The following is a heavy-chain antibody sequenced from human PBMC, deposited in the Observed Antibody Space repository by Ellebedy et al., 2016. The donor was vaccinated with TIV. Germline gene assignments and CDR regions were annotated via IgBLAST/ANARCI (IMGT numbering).Heavy chain of an antibody. J-gene: IGHJ4*02. CDR1: EYTLSGYY. Sequence: AASVKVSCKASEYTLSGYYMHWVRQAPGQGLEWMGSINPKSGAAKYAERFQGRITMTSDTSMNTAYMGLSSLRSDDTAVYFCARGNLLGSWYVNHFDNWGQGSLLTVSS. D-gene: IGHD6-13*01. CDR3: ARGNLLGSWYVNHFDN. CDR2: INPKSGAA. V-gene: IGHV1-2*02.